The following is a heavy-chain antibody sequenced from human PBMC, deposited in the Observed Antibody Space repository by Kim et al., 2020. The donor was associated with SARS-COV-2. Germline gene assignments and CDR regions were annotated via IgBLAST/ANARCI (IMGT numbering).Heavy chain of an antibody. CDR2: IYYSGST. CDR1: GGSISSYY. Sequence: SETLSLTCTVSGGSISSYYWSWIRQPPGKGLEWIGYIYYSGSTNYNPSLKSRVTISVDTSKNQFSLKLSSVTAADTAVYYCARVPTSRSIAAAGYGMDVWGQGTTVTVSS. J-gene: IGHJ6*02. V-gene: IGHV4-59*01. D-gene: IGHD6-13*01. CDR3: ARVPTSRSIAAAGYGMDV.